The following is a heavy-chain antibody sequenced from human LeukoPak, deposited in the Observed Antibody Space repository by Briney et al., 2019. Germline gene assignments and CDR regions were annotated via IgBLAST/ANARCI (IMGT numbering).Heavy chain of an antibody. Sequence: GGSLRLSCAASGFTFSSYAMSWVRQAPGKGLEWVSAISGSGGSTYYADSVKGRFTISRDNSKNTLYLQMNSLRAEDTAVYYCAKVKRAGTKSIAVAGTFDYWGQGTLVTVSS. CDR2: ISGSGGST. CDR1: GFTFSSYA. V-gene: IGHV3-23*01. CDR3: AKVKRAGTKSIAVAGTFDY. J-gene: IGHJ4*02. D-gene: IGHD6-19*01.